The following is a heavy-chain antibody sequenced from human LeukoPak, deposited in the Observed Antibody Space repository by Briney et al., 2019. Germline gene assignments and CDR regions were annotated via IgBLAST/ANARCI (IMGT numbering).Heavy chain of an antibody. J-gene: IGHJ3*02. D-gene: IGHD1-26*01. CDR1: GFTFSNAW. V-gene: IGHV3-21*01. CDR3: ARGLGVPDAFDI. Sequence: PGGSLRLSCVASGFTFSNAWMNWARQAPGKGLEWVSSISSSSSYIYSADSMKGRFTISRDNAKNSLYLQMNSLRAEDTAVYYCARGLGVPDAFDIWGQGTMVTVSS. CDR2: ISSSSSYI.